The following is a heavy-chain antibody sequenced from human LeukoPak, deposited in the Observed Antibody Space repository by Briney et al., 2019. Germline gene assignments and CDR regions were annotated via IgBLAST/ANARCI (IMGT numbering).Heavy chain of an antibody. CDR1: GGSISTSSYY. J-gene: IGHJ4*03. D-gene: IGHD3-16*01. CDR3: ATTHLHGKAYN. CDR2: IYYSGTT. V-gene: IGHV4-39*01. Sequence: PSETLSLTCTVSGGSISTSSYYWGWLRQPPGQGLEWIVSIYYSGTTYYNPFLNSRVTISVNTSNTQYSLKLSFVTAAATVLYLCATTHLHGKAYNWGDRAL.